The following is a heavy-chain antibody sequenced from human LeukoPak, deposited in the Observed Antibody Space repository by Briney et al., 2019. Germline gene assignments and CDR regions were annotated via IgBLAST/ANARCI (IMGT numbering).Heavy chain of an antibody. J-gene: IGHJ4*02. D-gene: IGHD3-10*01. CDR1: EFTFSTYA. CDR2: ISGSGSST. V-gene: IGHV3-23*01. CDR3: AKSGGGTTKNKYYFDY. Sequence: GSLRLSCAASEFTFSTYAMSWVRQAPGKGLEWVSSISGSGSSTYYADSVKDRFTISRDSSKNTIYLQMNSLRAEDTAVFYCAKSGGGTTKNKYYFDYWGQGTLVTVSS.